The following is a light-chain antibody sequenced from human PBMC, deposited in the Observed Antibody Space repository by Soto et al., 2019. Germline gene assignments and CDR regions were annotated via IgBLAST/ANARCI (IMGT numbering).Light chain of an antibody. CDR1: QGIRKD. CDR2: GAS. V-gene: IGKV1-6*01. J-gene: IGKJ2*01. Sequence: AVQMTQSPSSLSASVGDRVTITCRASQGIRKDLGWYQQKPGKAPKVLIYGASNLHSGVPTRFSGSGSGTEFTLTISKLQPEDVETYYCLQDYNYPQASFGQGTKVEMK. CDR3: LQDYNYPQAS.